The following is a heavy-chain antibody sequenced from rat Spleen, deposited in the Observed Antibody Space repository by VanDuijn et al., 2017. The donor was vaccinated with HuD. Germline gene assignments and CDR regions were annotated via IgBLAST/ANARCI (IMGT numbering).Heavy chain of an antibody. D-gene: IGHD1-11*01. J-gene: IGHJ3*01. CDR2: ISYDGSST. Sequence: EVQLVESDGGLVQPGRSLKLSCAASGFTFSNYGLAWVRQAPKKGLEWVAYISYDGSSTYYRDSVKGRFVISKDNAKSTLYLQMDSLRSEDTATYYCARGGGGDWFAYWGQGTLVTVSS. CDR1: GFTFSNYG. CDR3: ARGGGGDWFAY. V-gene: IGHV5-29*01.